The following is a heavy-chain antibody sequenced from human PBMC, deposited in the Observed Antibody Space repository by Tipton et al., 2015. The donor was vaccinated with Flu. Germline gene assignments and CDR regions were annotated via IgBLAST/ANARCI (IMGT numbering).Heavy chain of an antibody. Sequence: TLSLTCAVYGGSFSGYYWSWIRQPPGKGLEWIGEINHSGSTNYNPSLKSRVTISVDTSKNQFSLKLSSVTAADTAVYYCARGYSLDWYFYGSGSYPRTFDYWGPGTLVTVSS. CDR2: INHSGST. CDR1: GGSFSGYY. J-gene: IGHJ4*02. V-gene: IGHV4-34*01. CDR3: ARGYSLDWYFYGSGSYPRTFDY. D-gene: IGHD3-10*01.